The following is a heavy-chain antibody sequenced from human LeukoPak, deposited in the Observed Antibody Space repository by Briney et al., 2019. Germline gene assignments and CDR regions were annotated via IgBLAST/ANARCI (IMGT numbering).Heavy chain of an antibody. V-gene: IGHV1-8*01. D-gene: IGHD3-9*01. CDR1: GYTCTSYD. CDR3: AKYKSGDYFDAGKRYYFDQ. CDR2: MNATSSKT. Sequence: ASVKVSCKASGYTCTSYDINWVRQAPVQGLDWKSWMNATSSKTGQAQKFQGRITMTRDTSISTAYMELSSLRPEDTAVYYCAKYKSGDYFDAGKRYYFDQWGQGAPVTVSS. J-gene: IGHJ4*02.